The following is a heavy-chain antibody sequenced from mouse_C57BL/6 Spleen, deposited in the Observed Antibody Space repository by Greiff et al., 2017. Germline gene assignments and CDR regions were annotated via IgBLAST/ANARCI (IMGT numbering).Heavy chain of an antibody. CDR1: GFTFSDYG. Sequence: EVNVVESGGGLVQPGGSLKLSCAASGFTFSDYGMAWVRQAPRKGPEWVAFISNLAYSIYYADTVTGRFTISRENAKNTLYLEMSSLRSEDTAMYYCARRQDGYYDWYFDVWGTGTTVTVSS. V-gene: IGHV5-15*01. D-gene: IGHD2-3*01. CDR3: ARRQDGYYDWYFDV. CDR2: ISNLAYSI. J-gene: IGHJ1*03.